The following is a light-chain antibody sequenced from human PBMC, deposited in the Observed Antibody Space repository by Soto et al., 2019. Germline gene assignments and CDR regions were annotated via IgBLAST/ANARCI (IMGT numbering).Light chain of an antibody. CDR3: CSYAGLITWV. J-gene: IGLJ3*02. V-gene: IGLV2-23*02. Sequence: QSALTQPASVSGSPGQSITISCTGTSNDIGGHNHDSWYQQHPGNSPKLIIYGVTERPSGVSNRFSASKSGTTAYLAISGLQADEQADYYCCSYAGLITWVCGGGTKLTVL. CDR1: SNDIGGHNH. CDR2: GVT.